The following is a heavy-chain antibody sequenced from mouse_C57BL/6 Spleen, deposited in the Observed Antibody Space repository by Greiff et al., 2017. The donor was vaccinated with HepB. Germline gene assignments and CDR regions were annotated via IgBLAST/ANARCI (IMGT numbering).Heavy chain of an antibody. CDR2: IDPETGGT. CDR3: TRGGGTWYFDY. J-gene: IGHJ2*01. Sequence: QVQLQQSGAELVRPGASVTLSCKASGYTFTDYEMHWVKQTPVHGLEWIGAIDPETGGTAYNQKFKGKAILTADKSSSTAYMELRSLTSEDSAVYYCTRGGGTWYFDYWGQGTTLTVSS. V-gene: IGHV1-15*01. CDR1: GYTFTDYE. D-gene: IGHD3-3*01.